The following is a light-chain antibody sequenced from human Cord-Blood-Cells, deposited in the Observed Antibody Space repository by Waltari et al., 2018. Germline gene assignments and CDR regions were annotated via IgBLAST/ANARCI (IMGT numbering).Light chain of an antibody. CDR2: DAS. Sequence: DIQMTQSPSTLSASVGDRVTITCRASQSISSWLAWYQQKPGKAPKLLIYDASSLESGVPSRGSGSGSGTEFTLTSSSLQPDDFATYYCQQYNSYSFGGGTKVEIK. CDR3: QQYNSYS. V-gene: IGKV1-5*01. CDR1: QSISSW. J-gene: IGKJ4*01.